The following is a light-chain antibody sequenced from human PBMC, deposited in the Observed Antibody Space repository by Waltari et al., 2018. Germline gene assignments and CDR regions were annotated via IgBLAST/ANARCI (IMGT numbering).Light chain of an antibody. CDR1: QGISSY. J-gene: IGKJ1*01. CDR3: QQYYSYPRT. V-gene: IGKV1-8*01. Sequence: AIRMTQSPSSFSASTGDRVTITCRASQGISSYLAWYQQKPGKAPKLLIYAASTLQSGVPSRFSGSGSGTDFTLTISCLQSEEFATYYYQQYYSYPRTFGQGTKVEIK. CDR2: AAS.